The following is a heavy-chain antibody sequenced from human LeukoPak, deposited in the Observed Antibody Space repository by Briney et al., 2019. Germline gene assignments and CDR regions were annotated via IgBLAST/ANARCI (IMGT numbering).Heavy chain of an antibody. D-gene: IGHD1-1*01. J-gene: IGHJ4*02. CDR3: VRATTDKNVGSFDY. CDR2: IKQDGSAK. CDR1: GFTFSSYW. V-gene: IGHV3-7*04. Sequence: GGSLRLSCAASGFTFSSYWMSWVRQAPGKGLEWVANIKQDGSAKIYVDSVKGRFTLSRDNAENSLYLQMNSLRAEDTAVYYCVRATTDKNVGSFDYWGQGALVTVSS.